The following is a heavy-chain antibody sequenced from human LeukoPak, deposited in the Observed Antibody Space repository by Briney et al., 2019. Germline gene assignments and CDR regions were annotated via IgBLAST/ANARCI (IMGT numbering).Heavy chain of an antibody. V-gene: IGHV4-59*01. CDR2: IYYGGST. J-gene: IGHJ3*02. CDR3: ARDRPGGI. Sequence: PSETLSLTCTVSGGSISSYYWSWIRQPPGKGLEWLGYIYYGGSTNYNPSLKSRVTISVDTSKNQFSLKLSSVTAADTAVYYCARDRPGGIRGQGTMVTVSS. CDR1: GGSISSYY.